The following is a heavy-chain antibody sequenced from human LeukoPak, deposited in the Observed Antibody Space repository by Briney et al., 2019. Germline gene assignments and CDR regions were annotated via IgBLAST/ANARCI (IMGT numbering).Heavy chain of an antibody. J-gene: IGHJ4*02. D-gene: IGHD5-18*01. CDR1: GFTFSSYS. Sequence: PGGSLRLSCAASGFTFSSYSMNWVRQAPGKGLEWVSAISGSGGSTYYADSVKGRFTISRDNSKNTLYLQMNSLRAEDTAVYYCAKDQGYSYGYGYYFDYWGQGTLVTVSS. V-gene: IGHV3-23*01. CDR2: ISGSGGST. CDR3: AKDQGYSYGYGYYFDY.